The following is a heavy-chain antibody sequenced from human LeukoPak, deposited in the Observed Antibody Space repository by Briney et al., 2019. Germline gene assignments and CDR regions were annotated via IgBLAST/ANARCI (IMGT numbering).Heavy chain of an antibody. J-gene: IGHJ4*02. CDR3: ARGRGSTILY. Sequence: GASLRLSCAASGFTFSTYWMSWVRQAPGKGLEWVANIKEDGSEKYYVDSVKGRFTISRDNAKNSLYLQMSSLRAEDTAVYYCARGRGSTILYWGQGTLVTVSS. D-gene: IGHD2-2*01. CDR2: IKEDGSEK. CDR1: GFTFSTYW. V-gene: IGHV3-7*01.